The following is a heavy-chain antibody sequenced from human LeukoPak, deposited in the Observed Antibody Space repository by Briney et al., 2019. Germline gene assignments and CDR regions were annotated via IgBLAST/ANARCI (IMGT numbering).Heavy chain of an antibody. CDR2: IYHSGST. V-gene: IGHV4-38-2*02. D-gene: IGHD6-19*01. CDR1: GYSISSGYY. CDR3: ARDGISIAVAGTAFEGGENFDY. Sequence: SETLSLTCTVSGYSISSGYYWGWIRQPPGKGLEWIGSIYHSGSTYYNPSLKSRVTISVDTSKNQFSLKLSSVTAADTAVYYCARDGISIAVAGTAFEGGENFDYWGQGTLVTVSS. J-gene: IGHJ4*02.